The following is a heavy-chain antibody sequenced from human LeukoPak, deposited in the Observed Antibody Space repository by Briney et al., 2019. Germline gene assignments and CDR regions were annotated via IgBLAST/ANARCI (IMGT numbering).Heavy chain of an antibody. D-gene: IGHD7-27*01. CDR1: GYTFTAYY. Sequence: ASVKVSCKASGYTFTAYYLHWVRQAPGQGLEWMGWINPNSGDTNYAQKFQGRVTMTRDTSISTAYMELSSLSSEDTAVYYCARDYRTGFDYWGQGTPVTVSS. V-gene: IGHV1-2*02. CDR2: INPNSGDT. J-gene: IGHJ4*02. CDR3: ARDYRTGFDY.